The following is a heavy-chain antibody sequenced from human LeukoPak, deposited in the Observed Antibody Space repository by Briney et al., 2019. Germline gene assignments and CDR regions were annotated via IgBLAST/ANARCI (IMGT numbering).Heavy chain of an antibody. CDR1: GGSFSGYH. V-gene: IGHV4-34*01. J-gene: IGHJ6*03. CDR2: INPSGST. Sequence: SETLSLTCAVYGGSFSGYHWTWIRQSPRKGLEWIGDINPSGSTYYNPSLKSRLTISVDTSKNQFSLKLRSVTAADTAVYYCARGRHDITMIVVVMTSVSYYLDVWGKGTTVPVS. D-gene: IGHD3-22*01. CDR3: ARGRHDITMIVVVMTSVSYYLDV.